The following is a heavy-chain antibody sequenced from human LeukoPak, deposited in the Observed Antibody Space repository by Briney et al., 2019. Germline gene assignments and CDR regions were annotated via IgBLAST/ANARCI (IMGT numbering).Heavy chain of an antibody. CDR2: IWYDGSSK. J-gene: IGHJ4*02. CDR3: ARGRDFWSGYYWGYYFDY. CDR1: GFTFSSYG. V-gene: IGHV3-33*01. Sequence: GGSLRLSCAASGFTFSSYGMHWVRQAPGKGLEWVAVIWYDGSSKYYADSVKGRFTISRDNSKNTLYLQMNSLRAEDTAVYYCARGRDFWSGYYWGYYFDYWGQGTLVTVFS. D-gene: IGHD3-3*01.